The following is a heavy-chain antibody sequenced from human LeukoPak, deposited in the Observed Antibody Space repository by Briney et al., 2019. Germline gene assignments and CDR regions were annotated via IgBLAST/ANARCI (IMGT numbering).Heavy chain of an antibody. CDR2: IRYDGSDK. CDR3: AGDSSSWFCFDY. Sequence: GGSLRLSCAASGFTFSSYAMHWVRQAPGKGLEWVAFIRYDGSDKYYADSVKGRFTISRDNSKNTLYLQMNSLRAEDTAVYYCAGDSSSWFCFDYWGQGTLVTVSS. J-gene: IGHJ4*02. CDR1: GFTFSSYA. D-gene: IGHD6-13*01. V-gene: IGHV3-30*02.